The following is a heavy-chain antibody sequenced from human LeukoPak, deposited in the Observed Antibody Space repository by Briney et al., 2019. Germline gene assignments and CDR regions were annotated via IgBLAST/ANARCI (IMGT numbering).Heavy chain of an antibody. D-gene: IGHD5-24*01. CDR2: ISGSGGST. CDR1: GFTFSSYA. CDR3: AKGDSPTYYYMDV. Sequence: PGGSLRLSCAASGFTFSSYALSWVRQAPGKGLEWVSAISGSGGSTYYADSVKGRFTISRDNSKNTLYLQMNSLRAEDTAVYYCAKGDSPTYYYMDVWGKGTTVTVSS. J-gene: IGHJ6*03. V-gene: IGHV3-23*01.